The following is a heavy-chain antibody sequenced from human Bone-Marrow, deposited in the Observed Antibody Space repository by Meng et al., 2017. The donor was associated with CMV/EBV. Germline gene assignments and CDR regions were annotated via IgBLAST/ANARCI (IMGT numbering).Heavy chain of an antibody. J-gene: IGHJ4*02. D-gene: IGHD3-10*01. V-gene: IGHV3-74*01. Sequence: AASGFTFSSDWMHWIRQAPGKGLVWVSRINSDGSSTSYADSVKGRFTISRDNAKNTLYLQMNSLRAEDTAVYYCARLYGSGSSGDYWGQGTLVTVSS. CDR2: INSDGSST. CDR1: GFTFSSDW. CDR3: ARLYGSGSSGDY.